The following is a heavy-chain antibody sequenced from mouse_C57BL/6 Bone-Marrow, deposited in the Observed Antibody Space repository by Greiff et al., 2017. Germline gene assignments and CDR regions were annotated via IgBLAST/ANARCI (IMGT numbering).Heavy chain of an antibody. Sequence: VQVVESGPGLVAPSQSLSITCTVSGFSLTSYAISWVRQPPGKGLEWLGVIWTGGGTNYNSALKSRLSISKDNSKSQVFLKMNSLQTDDTARYYCARKLDSSGYEAWFAYWGQGTLVTVSA. V-gene: IGHV2-9-1*01. CDR1: GFSLTSYA. CDR3: ARKLDSSGYEAWFAY. D-gene: IGHD3-2*02. CDR2: IWTGGGT. J-gene: IGHJ3*01.